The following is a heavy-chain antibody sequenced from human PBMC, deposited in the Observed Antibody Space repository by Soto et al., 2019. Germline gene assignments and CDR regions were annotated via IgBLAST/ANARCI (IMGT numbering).Heavy chain of an antibody. Sequence: GGSLRLSCAASGFTFSSYGVHWVRQAPGKGLEWVAVISYDGSNKYYADSVKGRFTISRDKSKNTLYLQMNSLRAEDTAVYYCAKLNHYDSSGYYYEAFDIWGQGTMVTVSS. D-gene: IGHD3-22*01. V-gene: IGHV3-30*18. CDR1: GFTFSSYG. J-gene: IGHJ3*02. CDR2: ISYDGSNK. CDR3: AKLNHYDSSGYYYEAFDI.